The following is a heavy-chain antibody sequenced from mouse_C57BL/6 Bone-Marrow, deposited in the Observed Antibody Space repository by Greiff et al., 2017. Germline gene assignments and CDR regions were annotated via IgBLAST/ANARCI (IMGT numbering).Heavy chain of an antibody. CDR2: ISYDGSN. J-gene: IGHJ2*01. Sequence: EVQLQESGPGLVKPSQSLSLTCSVTGYSITSGYYWNWIRQFPGNKLEWMGYISYDGSNNYNPSLKNRISITRDTSKNQLFLKLNSVTTEDTATYYCARSLITTVVATGSDYWGQGTTLTVSS. D-gene: IGHD1-1*01. CDR1: GYSITSGYY. V-gene: IGHV3-6*01. CDR3: ARSLITTVVATGSDY.